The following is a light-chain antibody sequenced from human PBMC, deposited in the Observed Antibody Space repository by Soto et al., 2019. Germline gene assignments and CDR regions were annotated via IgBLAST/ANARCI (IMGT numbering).Light chain of an antibody. CDR3: MQGTHWPLT. CDR1: QSLEDSDGNTY. V-gene: IGKV2-30*01. CDR2: KVS. J-gene: IGKJ4*01. Sequence: DVVMTQSPLSLPVSLGQPASISCRSSQSLEDSDGNTYLNWLQQRPGQSPRRLIYKVSNRDSGVPDRFSGSGSGTDFTLKISRVEAEDVGVYYCMQGTHWPLTFGGGTKVEIK.